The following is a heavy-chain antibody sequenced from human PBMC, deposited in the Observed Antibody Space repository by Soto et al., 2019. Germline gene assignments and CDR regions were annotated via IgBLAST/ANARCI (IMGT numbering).Heavy chain of an antibody. CDR2: ISHSGNT. J-gene: IGHJ4*02. CDR3: ASHRGNTYGPYDY. D-gene: IGHD5-18*01. V-gene: IGHV4-4*02. Sequence: VHLQESGPGLVKSSGTLSLTCAVSGGSISSGNWWSWVRQSPRKGLEWIGEISHSGNTNHNPSLKSRVTISIDKSKNQFFLKLTSVTAADTAVYYCASHRGNTYGPYDYWGQGTLVTVSS. CDR1: GGSISSGNW.